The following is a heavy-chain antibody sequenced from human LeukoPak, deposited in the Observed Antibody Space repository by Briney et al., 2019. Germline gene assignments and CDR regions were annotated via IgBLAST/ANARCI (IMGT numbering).Heavy chain of an antibody. V-gene: IGHV3-30*02. CDR3: AKDHDDSSGYYGSGDYYFDY. J-gene: IGHJ4*02. Sequence: GGSLRLSCAASGFTFSSYGMHWVRQAPGKGLEWVAFIRYDGSNKYYADSVKGRFTISRDNSKNTLYLQMNSLRAEDTAVYYCAKDHDDSSGYYGSGDYYFDYWGQGTLVTVSS. CDR1: GFTFSSYG. D-gene: IGHD3-22*01. CDR2: IRYDGSNK.